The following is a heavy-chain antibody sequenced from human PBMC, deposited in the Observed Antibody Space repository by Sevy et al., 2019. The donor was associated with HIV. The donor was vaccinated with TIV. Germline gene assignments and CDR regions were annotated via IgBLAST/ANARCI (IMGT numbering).Heavy chain of an antibody. Sequence: SQTLSLTCAISGDSVSSNSATWNWIRQSPSRGLEWLGRTYYRSKWYNDYAVSVKSRITINPDTSKNHFSLQLNSVTREDTAVYYCARDLGSSLNWFDPWGQGTLVTVSS. J-gene: IGHJ5*02. CDR1: GDSVSSNSAT. CDR2: TYYRSKWYN. V-gene: IGHV6-1*01. D-gene: IGHD6-13*01. CDR3: ARDLGSSLNWFDP.